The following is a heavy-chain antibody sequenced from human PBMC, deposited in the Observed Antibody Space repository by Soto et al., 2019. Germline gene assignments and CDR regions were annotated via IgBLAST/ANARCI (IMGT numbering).Heavy chain of an antibody. Sequence: PGGSLRLSCAASGFTFSSYAMSWVRQAPGKGLELISAVSGSGGSTYYADSVKGRFTISRDNSKDTLYLQMNNLRSEDTAEYYCARGAVSSGWYVGEFDSWGQGTLVTVSS. CDR1: GFTFSSYA. V-gene: IGHV3-23*01. D-gene: IGHD6-19*01. CDR3: ARGAVSSGWYVGEFDS. J-gene: IGHJ4*02. CDR2: VSGSGGST.